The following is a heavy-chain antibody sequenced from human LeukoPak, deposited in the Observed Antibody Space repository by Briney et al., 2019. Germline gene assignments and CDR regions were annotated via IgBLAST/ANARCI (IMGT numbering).Heavy chain of an antibody. Sequence: GGSLRLSCAASGFSFSNYAMSWVRQAPGEGLEWVSGIVGSGGGTYYADSVKGWFTISRDNSEKTLILQMNSLRAEDTAVYYCAKDETISGVNYFYYWGQGTLVTVSS. V-gene: IGHV3-23*01. CDR3: AKDETISGVNYFYY. D-gene: IGHD3-3*01. CDR2: IVGSGGGT. J-gene: IGHJ4*02. CDR1: GFSFSNYA.